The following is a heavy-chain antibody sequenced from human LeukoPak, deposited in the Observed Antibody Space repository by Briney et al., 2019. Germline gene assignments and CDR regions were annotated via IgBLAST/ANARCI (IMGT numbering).Heavy chain of an antibody. D-gene: IGHD3-10*01. V-gene: IGHV3-21*01. Sequence: PGRSLRLSCAASGFTFSSYSMNWVRQAPGKGLEWVSSISSSSSYIYYADSVKGRFTISRDNAKNSLYLQMNSLRAEDTAVYYCARDGSYGSGSYFYWGQGTLVTVSS. CDR3: ARDGSYGSGSYFY. CDR2: ISSSSSYI. CDR1: GFTFSSYS. J-gene: IGHJ4*02.